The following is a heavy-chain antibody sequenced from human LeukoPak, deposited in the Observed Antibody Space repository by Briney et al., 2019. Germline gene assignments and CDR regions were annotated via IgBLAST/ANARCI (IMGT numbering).Heavy chain of an antibody. Sequence: ASVKVSCKASGYTFTGYYMHWVRQAPGQGLEWMGRINPNSGGTNYAQKLQGRVTMTRDTSISTAYMELSRLRSDDTAVYYCARDPDFWSGYHWFDPWGQGTLVTVSS. V-gene: IGHV1-2*06. J-gene: IGHJ5*02. CDR3: ARDPDFWSGYHWFDP. CDR2: INPNSGGT. CDR1: GYTFTGYY. D-gene: IGHD3-3*01.